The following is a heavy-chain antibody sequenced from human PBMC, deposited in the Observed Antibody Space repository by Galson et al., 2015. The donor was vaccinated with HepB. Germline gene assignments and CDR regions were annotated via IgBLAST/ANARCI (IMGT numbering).Heavy chain of an antibody. V-gene: IGHV1-46*01. D-gene: IGHD6-13*01. CDR1: GYTFTGYY. Sequence: SVKVSCKASGYTFTGYYVYWVRQAPGQGLEWMGIINPSGGDTSYAQKFQGRVTMTRDTSTSTVYMELSSLRSEDTAVYYCARTIAAAEGYYYMDVWGKGTTVTVSS. CDR3: ARTIAAAEGYYYMDV. CDR2: INPSGGDT. J-gene: IGHJ6*03.